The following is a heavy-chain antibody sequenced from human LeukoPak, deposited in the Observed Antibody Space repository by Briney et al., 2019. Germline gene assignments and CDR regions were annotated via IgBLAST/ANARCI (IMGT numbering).Heavy chain of an antibody. D-gene: IGHD3-22*01. Sequence: SETLSLTCTVSGGSISSGSYYWGWIRQPPGKGLEWIGSIYYSGSTYYNPSLKSRVTISVDTSKNQFSLKLSSVTAADTAVYYCARGQWLPVFDFWGQGTLVTVSS. V-gene: IGHV4-39*07. CDR1: GGSISSGSYY. CDR2: IYYSGST. CDR3: ARGQWLPVFDF. J-gene: IGHJ4*02.